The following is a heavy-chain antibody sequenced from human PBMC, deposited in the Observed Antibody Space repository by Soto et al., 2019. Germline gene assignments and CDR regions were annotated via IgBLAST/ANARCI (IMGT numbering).Heavy chain of an antibody. CDR1: GGSFSGYY. Sequence: SETLSLTCAVYGGSFSGYYWTWIRQPPGKGLEWIGSIFYSGSTYYNPSLKSRVTISVDTSKNQFSLELSSVTAADTAVYYCARHLTYCSAGSCHSDFPYYGMDVWGQGTTVTVSS. D-gene: IGHD2-15*01. J-gene: IGHJ6*02. CDR3: ARHLTYCSAGSCHSDFPYYGMDV. CDR2: IFYSGST. V-gene: IGHV4-34*12.